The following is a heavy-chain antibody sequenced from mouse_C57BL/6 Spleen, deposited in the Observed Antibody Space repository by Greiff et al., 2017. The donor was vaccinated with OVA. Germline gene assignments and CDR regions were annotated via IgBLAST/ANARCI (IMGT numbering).Heavy chain of an antibody. CDR1: GYTFTDYE. J-gene: IGHJ3*01. CDR2: IDPETGGT. V-gene: IGHV1-15*01. D-gene: IGHD2-1*01. Sequence: VKLQESGAELVRPGASVTLSCKASGYTFTDYEMHWVKQTPVHGLEWIGAIDPETGGTAYNQKFKGKAILTADKSSSTAYMELRSLTSEDSAVYYCTKGNCFVYWGQGTLVTVSA. CDR3: TKGNCFVY.